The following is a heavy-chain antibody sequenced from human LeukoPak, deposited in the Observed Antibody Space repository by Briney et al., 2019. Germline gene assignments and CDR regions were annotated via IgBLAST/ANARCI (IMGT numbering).Heavy chain of an antibody. V-gene: IGHV3-33*01. CDR2: IWYDGSNK. D-gene: IGHD3-3*01. CDR1: GFTFSSFG. Sequence: PGGSLRLSCATSGFTFSSFGFHWFRQAPGKGREGVAAIWYDGSNKYYGDSVKGRFTISRDNSKNTVYLQMNSLRAEDTAVYHCARVRREELYYAFWSGPWFDPWGQGTLVTVSS. J-gene: IGHJ5*02. CDR3: ARVRREELYYAFWSGPWFDP.